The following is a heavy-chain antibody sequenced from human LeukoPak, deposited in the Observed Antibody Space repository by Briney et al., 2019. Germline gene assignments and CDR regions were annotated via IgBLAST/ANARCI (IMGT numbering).Heavy chain of an antibody. CDR1: GGSISSGDYY. CDR2: IYYSGST. D-gene: IGHD3-22*01. CDR3: ARHESTNWYYYDSSGYPDY. V-gene: IGHV4-30-4*01. J-gene: IGHJ4*02. Sequence: PSETLSLTCTVSGGSISSGDYYWSWIRQPPGKGLEWIGYIYYSGSTYYNPSLKSRVTMSVDTSKNQFSLKLSSETAADTAVYYCARHESTNWYYYDSSGYPDYWGQGTLVTVSS.